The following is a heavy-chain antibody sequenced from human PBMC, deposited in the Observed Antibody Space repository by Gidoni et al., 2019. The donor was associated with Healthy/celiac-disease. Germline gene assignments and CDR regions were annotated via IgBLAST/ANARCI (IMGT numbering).Heavy chain of an antibody. CDR3: ASNRVILTGYYIDYYYGMDV. D-gene: IGHD3-9*01. V-gene: IGHV4-59*01. Sequence: QVQLQESGPGLVKTSETLSRTCTVSGGYISSYYWSWIRQPPGKGMDWLGYIYYSGSTNYNPTHKSRITISVDTSNTQFSLKLSSVTTADTAVYYCASNRVILTGYYIDYYYGMDVWGQGTTVTVSS. J-gene: IGHJ6*02. CDR2: IYYSGST. CDR1: GGYISSYY.